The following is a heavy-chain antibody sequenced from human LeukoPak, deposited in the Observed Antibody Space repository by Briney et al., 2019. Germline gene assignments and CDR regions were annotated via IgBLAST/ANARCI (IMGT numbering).Heavy chain of an antibody. V-gene: IGHV1-2*02. J-gene: IGHJ4*02. CDR1: GCTFTDYY. CDR2: INPNSGGT. CDR3: ARDGGAVALDY. D-gene: IGHD6-19*01. Sequence: ASVKVSCKASGCTFTDYYMHWVRQAPGQGLEWMGWINPNSGGTNYTQKFQGRVTMTRDTSISTAFMELSRLRSDDTAVFYCARDGGAVALDYWGQGTLVTVSS.